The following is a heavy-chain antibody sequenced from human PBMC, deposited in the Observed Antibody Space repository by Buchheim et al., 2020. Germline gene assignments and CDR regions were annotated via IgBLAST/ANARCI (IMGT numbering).Heavy chain of an antibody. D-gene: IGHD3-9*01. J-gene: IGHJ6*02. CDR1: GGSISSYY. Sequence: QVQLQESGPGLVKPSETLSLTCTVSGGSISSYYWSWIRQPPGKGLEWIGYIYYSGSTNYNPSLKSRVTISVDTSKNQFSLKLSSVTAADTAVYYCARANRGILTGSPPYYYYYGMDVWGQGTT. CDR2: IYYSGST. V-gene: IGHV4-59*01. CDR3: ARANRGILTGSPPYYYYYGMDV.